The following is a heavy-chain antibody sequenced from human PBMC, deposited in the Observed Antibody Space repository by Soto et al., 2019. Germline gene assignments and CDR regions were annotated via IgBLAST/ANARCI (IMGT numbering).Heavy chain of an antibody. J-gene: IGHJ6*02. V-gene: IGHV1-18*01. D-gene: IGHD2-15*01. CDR3: ARIVDYYYYGMDV. Sequence: QVQLVQSGAEVKKPGASVKVSCKASGYTFTSYGISWVRQAPGQGLEWMGWISAYNGNTNYAQKLQGRVTMTTDTSTRTASMELRSLRSDDAAVDYCARIVDYYYYGMDVWGQGTTVTVSS. CDR1: GYTFTSYG. CDR2: ISAYNGNT.